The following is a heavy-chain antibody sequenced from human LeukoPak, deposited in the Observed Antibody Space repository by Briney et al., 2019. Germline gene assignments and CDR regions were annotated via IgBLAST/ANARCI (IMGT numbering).Heavy chain of an antibody. V-gene: IGHV4-34*01. D-gene: IGHD2-2*01. J-gene: IGHJ4*02. CDR1: GGSISGYY. CDR3: ARHRPIYCSSTSCYAEIFDY. Sequence: SETLSLTCTVSGGSISGYYWSWIRQSPGKGLEWIGEINHSGSSNYNPSLKSRVTISVDTSKNQFSLKLSSVTAADTAVYYCARHRPIYCSSTSCYAEIFDYWGQGTLVTVSS. CDR2: INHSGSS.